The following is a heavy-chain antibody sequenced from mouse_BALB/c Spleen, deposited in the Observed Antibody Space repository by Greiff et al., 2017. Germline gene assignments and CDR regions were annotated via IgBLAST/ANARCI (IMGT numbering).Heavy chain of an antibody. CDR3: AREGITTGSYAMDY. Sequence: VQLKESGPGLVKPSQSLSLTCTVTGYSITSDYAWNWIRQFPGNKLEWMGYISYSGSTSYNPSLKSRISITRDTSKNQFFLQLNSVTTEDTATYYCAREGITTGSYAMDYWGQGTSVTVSS. CDR2: ISYSGST. J-gene: IGHJ4*01. V-gene: IGHV3-2*02. D-gene: IGHD2-4*01. CDR1: GYSITSDYA.